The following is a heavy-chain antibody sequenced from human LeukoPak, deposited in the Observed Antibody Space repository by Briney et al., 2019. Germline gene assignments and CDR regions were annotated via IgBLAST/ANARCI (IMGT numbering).Heavy chain of an antibody. J-gene: IGHJ5*02. D-gene: IGHD3-3*01. V-gene: IGHV1-2*02. CDR1: GYSFTGYQ. Sequence: ASVKVSCKASGYSFTGYQMHWVRQAPGQGLEWMGWINPNNGDTNYAQKFQGRVAMTRDTSISTAYMELSSLRSDDTAVYYCARDRSGDDDFWSGYYSNYFDPWGQGTLVTVSS. CDR2: INPNNGDT. CDR3: ARDRSGDDDFWSGYYSNYFDP.